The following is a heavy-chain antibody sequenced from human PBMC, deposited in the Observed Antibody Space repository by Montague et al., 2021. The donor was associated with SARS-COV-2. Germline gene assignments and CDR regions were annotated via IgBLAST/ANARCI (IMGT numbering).Heavy chain of an antibody. J-gene: IGHJ5*02. CDR1: TDSFSGYY. CDR3: ARGADYDFWSGFPGYKWFGP. Sequence: SETLSLTCAVYTDSFSGYYWSWIRQSPGMGLEWIGEITHSGSTNHNPSLQSRVTISVDKSKKQVPLKLRSLTAADTAVYYCARGADYDFWSGFPGYKWFGPWGQGTPVIVSS. CDR2: ITHSGST. V-gene: IGHV4-34*01. D-gene: IGHD3-3*01.